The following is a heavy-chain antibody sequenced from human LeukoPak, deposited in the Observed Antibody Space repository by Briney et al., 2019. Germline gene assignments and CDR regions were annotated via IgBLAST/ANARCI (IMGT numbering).Heavy chain of an antibody. CDR2: ISYDGSNK. J-gene: IGHJ4*02. CDR3: AKDGAFYDILTGYYTGGFDY. V-gene: IGHV3-30*18. CDR1: GFTFSSYG. Sequence: GRSLRLSCAASGFTFSSYGMHWVRQVPGKGLEWVAVISYDGSNKYYADSVKGRFTISRDNSKNTLYLQMNSLRAEDTAVYYCAKDGAFYDILTGYYTGGFDYWGQGTLVTVSS. D-gene: IGHD3-9*01.